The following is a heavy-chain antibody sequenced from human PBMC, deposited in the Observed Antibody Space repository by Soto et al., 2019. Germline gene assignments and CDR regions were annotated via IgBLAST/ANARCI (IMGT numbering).Heavy chain of an antibody. CDR2: IYYSGST. V-gene: IGHV4-30-4*08. Sequence: SETLSLTCTVSDDSITSGAYYWGLIRQPPGKGLEWIGYIYYSGSTYYNPSLKSRVTISVDTSKNQFSLKLSSVTAADTAVYYCARENPYAGMDVWGQGTTVTVSS. J-gene: IGHJ6*02. CDR3: ARENPYAGMDV. D-gene: IGHD2-2*01. CDR1: DDSITSGAYY.